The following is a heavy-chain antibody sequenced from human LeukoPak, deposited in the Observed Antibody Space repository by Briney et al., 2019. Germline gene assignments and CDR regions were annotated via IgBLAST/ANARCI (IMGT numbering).Heavy chain of an antibody. J-gene: IGHJ4*02. CDR2: ISAYNGNT. D-gene: IGHD3-3*01. CDR3: ARDRGTIFGVVTRDVFDY. V-gene: IGHV1-18*01. Sequence: ASVKVSCKASGYTFTSYDINWVRQATGQGLEWMGWISAYNGNTNYAQKLQGRVTMTTDTSTSTAYMELRSLRSDDTAVYYCARDRGTIFGVVTRDVFDYWGQGTLVTVSS. CDR1: GYTFTSYD.